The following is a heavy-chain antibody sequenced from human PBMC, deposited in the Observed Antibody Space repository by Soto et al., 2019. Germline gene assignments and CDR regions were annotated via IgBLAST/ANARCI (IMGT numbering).Heavy chain of an antibody. J-gene: IGHJ4*02. CDR3: ARDLDGVGGYFDY. D-gene: IGHD3-10*01. CDR1: GFTFSSYW. Sequence: GGSLRLSCAASGFTFSSYWMSWVRQAPGKGLEWVANLKQDGSEKYYVDSVKGRFTISRDNAKNSLYLQMNSLRAEDTAVYYCARDLDGVGGYFDYWGQGTLVTVSS. V-gene: IGHV3-7*03. CDR2: LKQDGSEK.